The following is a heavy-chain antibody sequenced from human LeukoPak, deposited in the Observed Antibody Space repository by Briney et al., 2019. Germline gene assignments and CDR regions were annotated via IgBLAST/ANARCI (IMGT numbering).Heavy chain of an antibody. CDR3: AREGYCTNGVCSPGYMDG. J-gene: IGHJ6*03. CDR2: ISSSGSSI. D-gene: IGHD2-8*01. CDR1: GFTFSSYS. Sequence: GGSLRLSCAASGFTFSSYSMNWVRQAPGKGLEWVSYISSSGSSIYYADSVKGRFTISRDNGKNSLYMQMNSLRAEDTSVYYCAREGYCTNGVCSPGYMDGWGKGTTVTASS. V-gene: IGHV3-48*01.